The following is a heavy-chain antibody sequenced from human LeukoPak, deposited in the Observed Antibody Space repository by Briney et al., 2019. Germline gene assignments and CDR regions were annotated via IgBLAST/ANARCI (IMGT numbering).Heavy chain of an antibody. CDR1: GGSITSNH. V-gene: IGHV4-4*02. CDR3: ARHGGHYQSDD. D-gene: IGHD2-21*01. J-gene: IGHJ4*02. Sequence: SETLSLTCTVSGGSITSNHWSWVRQPPGKGLEWIGQVHHSGGTSYNPSLRSRVTISIDKSENQFSLKLNSMTAADTAVYYCARHGGHYQSDDWGQGTLVTVSS. CDR2: VHHSGGT.